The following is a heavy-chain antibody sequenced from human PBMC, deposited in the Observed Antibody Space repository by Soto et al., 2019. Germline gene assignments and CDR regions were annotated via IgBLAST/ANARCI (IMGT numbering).Heavy chain of an antibody. D-gene: IGHD3-22*01. V-gene: IGHV3-30*18. CDR1: GVTFSNYG. J-gene: IGHJ4*02. CDR2: ISYDGSNE. CDR3: AKDTYFRDSSGYYVFDY. Sequence: QVHLVESGGGVVQPGRSLRLSCEASGVTFSNYGTHWVRQAPGEGLEWVAPISYDGSNEHYTDSVKGRFTISRDNSKNTVALHMNSLRPEDTAVYHCAKDTYFRDSSGYYVFDYWGQGTLVTVSS.